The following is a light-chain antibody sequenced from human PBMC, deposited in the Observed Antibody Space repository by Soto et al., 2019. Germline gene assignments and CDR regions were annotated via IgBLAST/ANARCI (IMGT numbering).Light chain of an antibody. CDR3: QQYGSSGT. CDR2: GAS. Sequence: NVLTQSPCSLSLSTGERATVTCRASQSVSNNYLAWYQQKPGQAPRLLIYGASNRATGIPDRFSGSGSGTDFTLTISRLEPEDFAVYYCQQYGSSGTFGQGTKVDI. V-gene: IGKV3-20*01. CDR1: QSVSNNY. J-gene: IGKJ1*01.